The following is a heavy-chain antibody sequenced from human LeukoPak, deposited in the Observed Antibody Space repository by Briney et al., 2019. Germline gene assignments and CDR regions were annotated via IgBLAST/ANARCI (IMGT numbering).Heavy chain of an antibody. D-gene: IGHD6-13*01. CDR3: AKARYSSSSLDFFDY. J-gene: IGHJ4*02. V-gene: IGHV3-9*03. Sequence: PGGSLRLSCAASGFTFDDYAMHWVRQAPGKGLEWVSGITWNSGNVGYADSVKGRFTISRDNAKNSLYLQMNSLRAEDMAFYYCAKARYSSSSLDFFDYWGQGTLVTVSS. CDR1: GFTFDDYA. CDR2: ITWNSGNV.